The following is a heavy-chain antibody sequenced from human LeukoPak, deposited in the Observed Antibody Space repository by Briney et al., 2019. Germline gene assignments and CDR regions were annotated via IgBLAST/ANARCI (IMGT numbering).Heavy chain of an antibody. CDR2: ISGEGNAK. J-gene: IGHJ4*02. CDR1: GFSFSSYS. D-gene: IGHD2/OR15-2a*01. V-gene: IGHV3-48*01. Sequence: GGSLRLSCAASGFSFSSYSINWVRQAPGKGLEWVSYISGEGNAKHYTDSVKGRFTISRDNAKNPLYLQMNSLRAEDTAVYFCARDYVYAFDYWGQGTLVTVSS. CDR3: ARDYVYAFDY.